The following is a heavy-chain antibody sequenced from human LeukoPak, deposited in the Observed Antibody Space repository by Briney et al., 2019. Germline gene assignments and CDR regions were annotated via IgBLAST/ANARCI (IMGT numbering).Heavy chain of an antibody. CDR3: ARDIPLAGEEEGPNCFDP. Sequence: PGGSLRLSCAASGFTFSSYWMSWVRQAPGKGLEWVANIKQDGSEKYYVDSVKGRFTISRDNAKNSLYLQVNSLRAEDTAVYYCARDIPLAGEEEGPNCFDPWGQGTLVTVSS. CDR1: GFTFSSYW. CDR2: IKQDGSEK. V-gene: IGHV3-7*03. J-gene: IGHJ5*02. D-gene: IGHD6-19*01.